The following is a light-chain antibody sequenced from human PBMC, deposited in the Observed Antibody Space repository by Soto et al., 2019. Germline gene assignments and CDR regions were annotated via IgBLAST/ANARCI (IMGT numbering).Light chain of an antibody. CDR3: QQYFRSSRP. CDR2: AAS. CDR1: ESVRSNY. J-gene: IGKJ1*01. Sequence: EIVLTQSSGTLSLAPGERATLSCRASESVRSNYLAWYQQKPGQAPGLIICAASSRATGISVMFSGSGSGTDFTLTISRQEPEEFAVYYCQQYFRSSRPLGQETKVDIK. V-gene: IGKV3-20*01.